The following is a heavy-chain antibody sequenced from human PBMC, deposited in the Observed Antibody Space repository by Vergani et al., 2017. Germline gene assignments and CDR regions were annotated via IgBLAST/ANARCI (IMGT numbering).Heavy chain of an antibody. J-gene: IGHJ5*02. V-gene: IGHV4-34*01. CDR3: ARDGEVEWPHTHH. D-gene: IGHD3-10*01. CDR1: GGSFSGYY. Sequence: QVQLQQWGAGLLKPSETLSLTCAVYGGSFSGYYWSWIRQPPGKGLEWIGEINHSGSTNYNPSLKSRVTISVDKSKNQFSLKLSSVTAADTAVYYCARDGEVEWPHTHHWGQGTLVTVSS. CDR2: INHSGST.